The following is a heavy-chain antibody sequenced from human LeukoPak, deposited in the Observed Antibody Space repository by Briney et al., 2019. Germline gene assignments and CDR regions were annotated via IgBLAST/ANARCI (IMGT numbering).Heavy chain of an antibody. D-gene: IGHD3-10*01. V-gene: IGHV1-2*02. CDR2: INPNSGGT. J-gene: IGHJ4*02. Sequence: ASVKLSCKASGYTFTGYYMHWMRQAPGQGLEWMGWINPNSGGTNYAQKFQGRVTMTRDTSISTAYMELSRLRSDDTAVYYCARDLSPYYGSGSWDYWGQGTLVTVSS. CDR1: GYTFTGYY. CDR3: ARDLSPYYGSGSWDY.